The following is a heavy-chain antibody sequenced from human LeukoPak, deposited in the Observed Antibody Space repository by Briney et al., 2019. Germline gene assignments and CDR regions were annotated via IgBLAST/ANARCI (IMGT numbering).Heavy chain of an antibody. CDR1: GYTFTGYY. Sequence: GASVKVSCKASGYTFTGYYMHWVRQAPGQGLEWMGWINPNSGGTNYAQKFQGRVTMTRDMSISTAYMELSRLRSEDTAVYYCARGLQAAAGTIDYWGQGTLVTVSS. J-gene: IGHJ4*02. CDR3: ARGLQAAAGTIDY. D-gene: IGHD6-13*01. V-gene: IGHV1-2*02. CDR2: INPNSGGT.